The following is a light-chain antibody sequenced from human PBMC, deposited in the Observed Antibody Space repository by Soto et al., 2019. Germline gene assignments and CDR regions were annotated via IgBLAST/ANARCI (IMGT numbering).Light chain of an antibody. CDR1: SSDVGGYNY. CDR2: EVS. Sequence: QSALTQPPSASGSPGQSVTISCTGTSSDVGGYNYVSWYQQHPGKAPKLMIYEVSKRPSGVPDRFSGSKSGNTASLTVSGLQAEYEDDYYCSSYAGSNNVVFGGGTQMTVL. CDR3: SSYAGSNNVV. J-gene: IGLJ2*01. V-gene: IGLV2-8*01.